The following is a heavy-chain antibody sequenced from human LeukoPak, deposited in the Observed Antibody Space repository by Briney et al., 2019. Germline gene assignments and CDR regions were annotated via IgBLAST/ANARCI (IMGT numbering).Heavy chain of an antibody. V-gene: IGHV3-30-3*01. Sequence: PGRSLRLSCAASGFTFSSYAMHWVRQAPGKGLEWVAVISYDGSNKYYADSVKGRFTISRDNSKNTLYLQMNSLRAEDTAVYYCARGGEDYSHFDYWDQGTLVTVSS. CDR3: ARGGEDYSHFDY. D-gene: IGHD2-21*01. J-gene: IGHJ4*02. CDR1: GFTFSSYA. CDR2: ISYDGSNK.